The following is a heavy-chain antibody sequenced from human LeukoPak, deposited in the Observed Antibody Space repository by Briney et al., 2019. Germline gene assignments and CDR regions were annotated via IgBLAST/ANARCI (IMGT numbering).Heavy chain of an antibody. CDR2: ISAGGGTT. V-gene: IGHV3-23*01. D-gene: IGHD2-2*01. CDR3: AKDACTSTSCYPDF. J-gene: IGHJ4*02. CDR1: GFSFSTYA. Sequence: PGGSLRLSCAASGFSFSTYALNWVRQAPGKGLEWVSGISAGGGTTNYADSVKGRFSISRDNSKNTLYLQMSSLRAEDTAVYYCAKDACTSTSCYPDFWGQGTLVTVSS.